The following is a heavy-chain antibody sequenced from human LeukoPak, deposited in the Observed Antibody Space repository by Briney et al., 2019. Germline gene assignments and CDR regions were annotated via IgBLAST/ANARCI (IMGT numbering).Heavy chain of an antibody. CDR2: ISCGGGSA. V-gene: IGHV3-23*01. J-gene: IGHJ6*02. D-gene: IGHD3-10*01. CDR1: GVTFSNYA. Sequence: GGSLRLSCAASGVTFSNYARSWVRQAPGKGLEWVSAISCGGGSAYYADSVKGRFTISRDNSKNTLYLQMSSLRAEDTAVYYCAKDYYGSGSYSDPHYYYGMDVWGQGTTVTVSS. CDR3: AKDYYGSGSYSDPHYYYGMDV.